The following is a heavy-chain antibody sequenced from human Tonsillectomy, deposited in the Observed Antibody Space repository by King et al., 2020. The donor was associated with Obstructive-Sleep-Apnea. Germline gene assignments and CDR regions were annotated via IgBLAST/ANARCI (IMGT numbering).Heavy chain of an antibody. J-gene: IGHJ4*02. CDR2: INPNSGGT. Sequence: HVQLVQSGAEVKKPGASVKVSCKASGYTFTCYYMHWVRQAPGQGLEWMGWINPNSGGTNYAQKFQGRVTMTRDTSISTAYMELSRLRSDDTAVYYCARELALYGSGSSLDYWGQGTLVTVSS. V-gene: IGHV1-2*02. CDR3: ARELALYGSGSSLDY. D-gene: IGHD3-10*01. CDR1: GYTFTCYY.